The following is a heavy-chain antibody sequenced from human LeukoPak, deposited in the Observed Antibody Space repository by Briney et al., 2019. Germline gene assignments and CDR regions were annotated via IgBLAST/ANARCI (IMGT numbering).Heavy chain of an antibody. D-gene: IGHD3-3*01. CDR3: ARGSYYLEWLLGYYYYYYMDV. V-gene: IGHV4-34*01. Sequence: SETLSLTCAVYGGSFSGYYWSWIRQPPGKGLEWIGEINHRRSTNYNPSLKSRVTMSVDTSKNQFSLKLSSVTAADTAVYYCARGSYYLEWLLGYYYYYYMDVWGKGTTVTVSS. CDR2: INHRRST. CDR1: GGSFSGYY. J-gene: IGHJ6*03.